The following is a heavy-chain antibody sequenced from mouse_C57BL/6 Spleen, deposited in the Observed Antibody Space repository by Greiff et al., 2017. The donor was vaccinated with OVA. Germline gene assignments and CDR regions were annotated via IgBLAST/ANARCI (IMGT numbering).Heavy chain of an antibody. Sequence: QVQLKESGPELVKPGASVKLSCKASGYTFTSYDINWVKQRPGQGLEWIGWIYPRDGSTKYNEKFKGKATLTVDTSSSTAYMVLHSLTSEDSAVYFCARGEVLYYGSSPSWYFDVWGTGTTVTVSS. CDR1: GYTFTSYD. CDR2: IYPRDGST. J-gene: IGHJ1*03. D-gene: IGHD1-1*01. CDR3: ARGEVLYYGSSPSWYFDV. V-gene: IGHV1-85*01.